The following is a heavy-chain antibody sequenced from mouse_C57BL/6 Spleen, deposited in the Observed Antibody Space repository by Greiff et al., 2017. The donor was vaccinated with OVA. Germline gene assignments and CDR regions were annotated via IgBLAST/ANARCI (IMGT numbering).Heavy chain of an antibody. CDR1: GYTFTDYY. D-gene: IGHD1-1*01. CDR2: INPNNGGT. CDR3: AAPYYGSSPLAY. Sequence: EVQLQQSGPELVKPGASVKISCKASGYTFTDYYMNWVKQSHGKSLEWIGDINPNNGGTSYNQKFKGKATLTVDKSSSTAYMELRSLTSEDSAVYYCAAPYYGSSPLAYWGQGTLVTVSA. J-gene: IGHJ3*01. V-gene: IGHV1-26*01.